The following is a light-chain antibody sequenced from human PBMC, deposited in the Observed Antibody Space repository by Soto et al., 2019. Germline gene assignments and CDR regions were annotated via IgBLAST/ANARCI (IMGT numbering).Light chain of an antibody. Sequence: QSVLTQPRSVSGSPGQSVTISCTGTSSDVGGYQHVSWYQQHPGKAPKLMIYGVTNRPSGVPDRFSGSKSGNTASLTISGLQAEDEGDYYCCSYAGSYSVVFGAGTQLTVL. CDR1: SSDVGGYQH. V-gene: IGLV2-11*01. J-gene: IGLJ2*01. CDR3: CSYAGSYSVV. CDR2: GVT.